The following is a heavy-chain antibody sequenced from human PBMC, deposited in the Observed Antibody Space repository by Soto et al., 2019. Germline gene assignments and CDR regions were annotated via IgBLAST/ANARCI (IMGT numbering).Heavy chain of an antibody. V-gene: IGHV4-59*11. CDR1: GGSIGGHY. CDR2: ISYIDYSGST. CDR3: ARVGADYYDSFWVLDY. Sequence: ETLSLTCTISGGSIGGHYWTWIRQSPTKGLEYIAYISYIDYSGSTTYNPSLWGRVTMSADTSKNQLSLTLTSVTAADTAVYYCARVGADYYDSFWVLDYWGQGTLVTVSS. D-gene: IGHD3-22*01. J-gene: IGHJ4*02.